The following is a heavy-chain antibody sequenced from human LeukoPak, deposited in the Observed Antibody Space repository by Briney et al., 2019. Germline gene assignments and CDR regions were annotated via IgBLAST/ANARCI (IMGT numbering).Heavy chain of an antibody. CDR3: AGAPFGVVNYAFDI. D-gene: IGHD3-3*01. Sequence: SETLSLTCAVYGGSFSGYYWSWIRQPPGKGLEWIGEINHSGSTNYNPSLKSRATISVDTSKNQFSLKLSSVTAADTAVYYCAGAPFGVVNYAFDIWGQGTMVTVSS. CDR1: GGSFSGYY. CDR2: INHSGST. J-gene: IGHJ3*02. V-gene: IGHV4-34*01.